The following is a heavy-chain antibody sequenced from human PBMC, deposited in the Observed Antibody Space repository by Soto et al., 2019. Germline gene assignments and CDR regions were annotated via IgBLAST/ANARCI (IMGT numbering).Heavy chain of an antibody. Sequence: QVPFVQSGVEVKKPGASVKVSCKASGYTFTSYALHWVRQAPGQRLEWMGWINAGNGNTKYSQKFQGRLTVTRDTSATTAYMELSSLRSEDTAVYYCARDSQGYSSSSGALDYWGQGTLVTVSS. CDR2: INAGNGNT. V-gene: IGHV1-3*01. J-gene: IGHJ4*02. CDR1: GYTFTSYA. CDR3: ARDSQGYSSSSGALDY. D-gene: IGHD6-6*01.